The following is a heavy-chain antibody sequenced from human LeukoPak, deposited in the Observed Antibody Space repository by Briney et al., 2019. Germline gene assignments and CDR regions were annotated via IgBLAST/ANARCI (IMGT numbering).Heavy chain of an antibody. Sequence: GASVKVSCKASGYTLTSYCFHWVRQAPGQRLEWVGWINAGNGNTKYSQKLQGRVSITRDTSANTAYMEVSSLSPEDTAVYYCASEKVGTTLSTGDWGQGTLVTVFS. CDR3: ASEKVGTTLSTGD. CDR2: INAGNGNT. V-gene: IGHV1-3*01. J-gene: IGHJ4*02. D-gene: IGHD1-26*01. CDR1: GYTLTSYC.